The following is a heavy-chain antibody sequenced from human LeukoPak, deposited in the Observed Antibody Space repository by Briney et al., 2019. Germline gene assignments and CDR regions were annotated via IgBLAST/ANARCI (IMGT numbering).Heavy chain of an antibody. CDR1: GFTFSSYG. D-gene: IGHD6-6*01. CDR2: IWYDGSNK. CDR3: ARDPSPYYYYGMDV. Sequence: PGGSLRLSCAASGFTFSSYGMHWVRQAPGNGLEWVAVIWYDGSNKYYADSVKGRFTISRDNSKNTLYLQMNSLRAEDTAVYYCARDPSPYYYYGMDVWGQGTTVTVSS. V-gene: IGHV3-33*01. J-gene: IGHJ6*02.